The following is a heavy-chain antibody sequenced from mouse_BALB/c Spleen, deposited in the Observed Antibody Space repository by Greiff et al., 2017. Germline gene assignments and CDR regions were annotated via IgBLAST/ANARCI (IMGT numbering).Heavy chain of an antibody. Sequence: EVQLQESGPGLVKPSQSLSLTCTVTGYSITSDYAWNWIRQFPGNKLEWMGYISYSGSTSYNPSLKSRISITRDTSKNQFFLQLNSVTTEDTATYYCARSGNYYGSSYAMDYWGQGTSVTVSS. CDR1: GYSITSDYA. J-gene: IGHJ4*01. D-gene: IGHD1-1*01. V-gene: IGHV3-2*02. CDR2: ISYSGST. CDR3: ARSGNYYGSSYAMDY.